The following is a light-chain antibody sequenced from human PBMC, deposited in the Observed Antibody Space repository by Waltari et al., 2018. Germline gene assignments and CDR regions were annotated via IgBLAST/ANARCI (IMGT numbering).Light chain of an antibody. CDR1: QSVSNN. V-gene: IGKV3-15*01. J-gene: IGKJ1*01. CDR2: GVS. Sequence: VMTQSPATLSESPGKMVTLTCRASQSVSNNVAWYQQRPGQAPRLLIYGVSTRATDVPAKFSGRRSGTEVTLTINTLQSEDAATYYCQQYNVWPRTFGQGTKVEI. CDR3: QQYNVWPRT.